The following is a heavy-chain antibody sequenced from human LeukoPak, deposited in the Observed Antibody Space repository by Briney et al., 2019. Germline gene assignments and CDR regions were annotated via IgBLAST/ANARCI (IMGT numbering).Heavy chain of an antibody. V-gene: IGHV3-66*01. J-gene: IGHJ4*02. D-gene: IGHD6-13*01. CDR1: GFNVSSNY. Sequence: PGGSLRLSCAVSGFNVSSNYLNWVRQAPGKGPEWVSVIYSGSSTYYADSVKGRFTISRDNSKNTLYLQMNSLRAEDTAVYHCARVDSRTAQFDYWGQGTLVTVSS. CDR3: ARVDSRTAQFDY. CDR2: IYSGSST.